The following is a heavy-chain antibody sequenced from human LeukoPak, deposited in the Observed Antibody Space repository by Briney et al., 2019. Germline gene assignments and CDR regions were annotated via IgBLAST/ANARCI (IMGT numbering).Heavy chain of an antibody. D-gene: IGHD6-6*01. V-gene: IGHV4-38-2*02. CDR1: GYSISSGYY. CDR3: ARGLNIAALPYYFDY. Sequence: SETLSLTCTVSGYSISSGYYWGWIRQPPGKGLEWIGSIYHSGSTYYNPSLKSRVTISVDTSKNQFSLKLSSVTAADTAVYYCARGLNIAALPYYFDYWGQGTLVTVSS. CDR2: IYHSGST. J-gene: IGHJ4*02.